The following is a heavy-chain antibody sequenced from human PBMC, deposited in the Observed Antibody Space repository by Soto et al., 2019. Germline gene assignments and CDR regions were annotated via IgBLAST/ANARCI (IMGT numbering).Heavy chain of an antibody. CDR3: ARDPRRYYYDSSGYYWDNWFDP. CDR2: INAGNGNT. J-gene: IGHJ5*02. D-gene: IGHD3-22*01. V-gene: IGHV1-3*01. Sequence: ASVKVSCKASGYTFTSYAMHWVRQAPGQRLEWMGWINAGNGNTKYSQKFQGRVTITRDTSASTAYMELSSLRSEDTAVYYCARDPRRYYYDSSGYYWDNWFDPWGQGTLVTVSS. CDR1: GYTFTSYA.